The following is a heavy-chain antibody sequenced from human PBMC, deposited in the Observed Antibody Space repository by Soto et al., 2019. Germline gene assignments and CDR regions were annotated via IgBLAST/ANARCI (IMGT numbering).Heavy chain of an antibody. V-gene: IGHV3-48*02. Sequence: WGSLRLSCAASGFTFSSYSMNWVRQAPGKGLEWVSYISSSSSTIYYADSVKGRFTISRDNAKNSLYLQMNSLRDEDTAVYYCARDESGDTAMVPNSSSEYYGTDVWGQGTTVTASS. J-gene: IGHJ6*02. CDR3: ARDESGDTAMVPNSSSEYYGTDV. CDR2: ISSSSSTI. CDR1: GFTFSSYS. D-gene: IGHD5-18*01.